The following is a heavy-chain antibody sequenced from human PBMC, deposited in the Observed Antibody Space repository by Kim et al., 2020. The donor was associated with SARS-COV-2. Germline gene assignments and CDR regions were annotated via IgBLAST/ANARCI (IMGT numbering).Heavy chain of an antibody. V-gene: IGHV3-23*01. Sequence: GGSLRLSCAASGFTFSSYAMSWVRQAPGKGLEWVSAISGSGGSTYYADSVKGRFTISRDNSKNTLYLQMNILRAEYTAVYYCAKAGPSLLNQGLVGLESWYFDRWGRGTLVTVSS. D-gene: IGHD6-19*01. CDR3: AKAGPSLLNQGLVGLESWYFDR. CDR2: ISGSGGST. J-gene: IGHJ2*01. CDR1: GFTFSSYA.